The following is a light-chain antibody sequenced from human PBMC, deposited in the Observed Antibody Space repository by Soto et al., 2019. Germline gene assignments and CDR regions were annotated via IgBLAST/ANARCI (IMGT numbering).Light chain of an antibody. CDR2: SAS. J-gene: IGKJ4*01. V-gene: IGKV3-15*01. CDR1: QSVSNN. Sequence: EVVMTQSPATLSVSPGERATLSCRASQSVSNNLAWYQQKPGQVPRLFIYSASTRATGIPARFSGSASGTEFTLTISSLQSEDFAVYYCQQYNEWPLTFGGGTKVETK. CDR3: QQYNEWPLT.